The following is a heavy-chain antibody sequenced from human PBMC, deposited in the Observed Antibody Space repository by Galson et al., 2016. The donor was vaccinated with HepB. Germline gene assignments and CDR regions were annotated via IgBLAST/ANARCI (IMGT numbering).Heavy chain of an antibody. D-gene: IGHD2-15*01. CDR1: GFTFSSYA. J-gene: IGHJ4*02. Sequence: SLRLSCAGSGFTFSSYAMSWVRQAPGKGLEWVSVISGRGSSTYYADSVKGRFPISRDTSKNTLFLHMNSLRAEDTAIYYCAKVYCSGANCPAGSYYFDYWGQGTLVTVSS. CDR3: AKVYCSGANCPAGSYYFDY. V-gene: IGHV3-23*01. CDR2: ISGRGSST.